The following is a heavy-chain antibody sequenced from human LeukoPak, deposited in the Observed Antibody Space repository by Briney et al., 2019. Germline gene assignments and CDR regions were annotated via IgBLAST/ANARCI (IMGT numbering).Heavy chain of an antibody. Sequence: SQTLSLTCAISGDSVSSNSAAWNWIRQSPSRGLEWLGRTYYRSKWYNDYAVSVKSRITINPDTSKNQFPLQLNSVTPEDTAVYYCARWGGGSTATGYGMDVWGQGTTVTVSS. CDR2: TYYRSKWYN. D-gene: IGHD2-15*01. J-gene: IGHJ6*02. V-gene: IGHV6-1*01. CDR3: ARWGGGSTATGYGMDV. CDR1: GDSVSSNSAA.